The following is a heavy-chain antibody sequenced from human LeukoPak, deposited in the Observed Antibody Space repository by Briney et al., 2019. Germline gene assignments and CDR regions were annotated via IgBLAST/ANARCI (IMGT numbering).Heavy chain of an antibody. CDR1: GFTFSSYG. Sequence: GGSLRLSCAASGFTFSSYGMHWVRQAPGKGLEWVAFIRYDGSNKYYADSVKGRFTISRDNSKNTLYLQMNSLRAEDTAVYYCAKTTSTDYYDSSGLDYWGQGTLVTVSS. D-gene: IGHD3-22*01. CDR2: IRYDGSNK. J-gene: IGHJ4*02. V-gene: IGHV3-30*02. CDR3: AKTTSTDYYDSSGLDY.